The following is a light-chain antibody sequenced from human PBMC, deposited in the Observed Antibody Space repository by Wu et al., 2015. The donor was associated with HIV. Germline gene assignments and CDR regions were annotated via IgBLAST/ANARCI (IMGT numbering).Light chain of an antibody. Sequence: DIQLTQSPSFLSASVGDRVTITCRASQGISHFLGWYQQKPGKAPKPLIYAASTLQSGVPSRFSGSGSGTEFTLTISSLQPDDFATYYCQQLNSYPLTFGGGTKVDIK. J-gene: IGKJ4*01. V-gene: IGKV1-9*01. CDR2: AAS. CDR3: QQLNSYPLT. CDR1: QGISHF.